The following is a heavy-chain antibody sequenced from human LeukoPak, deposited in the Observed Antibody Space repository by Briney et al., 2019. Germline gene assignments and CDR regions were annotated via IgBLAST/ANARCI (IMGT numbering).Heavy chain of an antibody. Sequence: ASVKVSCKASGYTFTSYGISWVRQAPGQGLEWMGWISAYNGNTNYAQKLQGRVTMTTDTSTSTAYMELRSLRSDDTAVYYCARGLYYDSSGYYYYYMDVWGKGTTVTISS. V-gene: IGHV1-18*01. CDR1: GYTFTSYG. D-gene: IGHD3-22*01. J-gene: IGHJ6*03. CDR2: ISAYNGNT. CDR3: ARGLYYDSSGYYYYYMDV.